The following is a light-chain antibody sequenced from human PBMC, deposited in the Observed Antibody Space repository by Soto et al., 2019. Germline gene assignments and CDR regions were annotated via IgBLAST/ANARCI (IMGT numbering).Light chain of an antibody. CDR1: SSDVGAYDY. J-gene: IGLJ1*01. V-gene: IGLV2-14*01. CDR3: TSYTASSTYV. CDR2: EVT. Sequence: QSALTQPASVSGSPGQSITISCTGTSSDVGAYDYVSWYQQHPGKAPKFIIYEVTNRPSGVSHRFSGSKSGNTASLTISGLQAEDEADYYCTSYTASSTYVFGTGTKLTV.